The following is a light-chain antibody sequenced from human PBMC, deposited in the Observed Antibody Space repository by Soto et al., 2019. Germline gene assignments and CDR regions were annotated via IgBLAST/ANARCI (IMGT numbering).Light chain of an antibody. V-gene: IGLV1-40*01. CDR2: GNS. J-gene: IGLJ3*02. CDR3: QSYDSSLSGWV. Sequence: QSVLTQPPSVSGAPGQRVTISCTGSRSNIGAGYDVHWYQQRPGTAPKLLIYGNSNRPSGVPDRFSGSKSGTSASLAITGLQAEDEADYYCQSYDSSLSGWVFGGGTKLTVL. CDR1: RSNIGAGYD.